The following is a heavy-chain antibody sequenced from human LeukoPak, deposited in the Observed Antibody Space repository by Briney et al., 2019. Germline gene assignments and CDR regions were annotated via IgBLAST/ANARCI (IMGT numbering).Heavy chain of an antibody. J-gene: IGHJ6*03. CDR2: TYYRSKWYN. CDR1: GDSVSSNSAA. V-gene: IGHV6-1*01. D-gene: IGHD5-18*01. CDR3: ARVVVGYGHPNYYYYYMDV. Sequence: SQTLSLTCAISGDSVSSNSAAWNWIRQSPSRGLEWLGRTYYRSKWYNDYAVSVKNRITINPDTSKNQFSLQLNSVTPEDTAVYYCARVVVGYGHPNYYYYYMDVWGKGTTVTVSS.